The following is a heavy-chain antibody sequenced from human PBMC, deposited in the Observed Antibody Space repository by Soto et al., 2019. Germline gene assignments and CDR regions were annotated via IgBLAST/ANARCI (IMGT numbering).Heavy chain of an antibody. V-gene: IGHV1-69*13. J-gene: IGHJ4*02. CDR2: IIPIFATA. D-gene: IGHD3-22*01. Sequence: SVKVSCKASGGTFSTYAISWVRQAPGQGLEWMGGIIPIFATANYAQKFQGRVTITADESTSTAYMELSSLRSEDTAVYYCARQFDSDTSGYYYAYWGQGTLLTVSS. CDR1: GGTFSTYA. CDR3: ARQFDSDTSGYYYAY.